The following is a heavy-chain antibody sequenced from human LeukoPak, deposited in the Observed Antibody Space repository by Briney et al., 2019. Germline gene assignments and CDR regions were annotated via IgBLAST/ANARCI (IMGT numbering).Heavy chain of an antibody. J-gene: IGHJ4*02. D-gene: IGHD2-15*01. CDR1: GGSISSGSYY. CDR2: IYSSGST. V-gene: IGHV4-61*02. CDR3: ARYRQSYCSGGSCYPYYFDY. Sequence: SETLSLTCTVSGGSISSGSYYWSWIRQPAGKGLEWIGRIYSSGSTNYSPSLKSRVTISVDTSKNQFSLKLRSVTAADTAVYYCARYRQSYCSGGSCYPYYFDYWGQGTLVTVSS.